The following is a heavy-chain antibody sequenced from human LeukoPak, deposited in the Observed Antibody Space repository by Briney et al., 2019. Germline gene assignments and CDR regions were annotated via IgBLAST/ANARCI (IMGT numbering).Heavy chain of an antibody. CDR2: ISYDGSNK. J-gene: IGHJ6*02. D-gene: IGHD3-3*01. CDR1: GFTFSSYA. CDR3: ARSGRNYDFSHYYGMDV. V-gene: IGHV3-30-3*01. Sequence: GGSLRLSCAASGFTFSSYAMHWVRQAPGKGLEWVAVISYDGSNKYYADSVKGRFTISRDNSKNTLYLQMNSLRAEDTAVYYCARSGRNYDFSHYYGMDVWGQGTTVTVSS.